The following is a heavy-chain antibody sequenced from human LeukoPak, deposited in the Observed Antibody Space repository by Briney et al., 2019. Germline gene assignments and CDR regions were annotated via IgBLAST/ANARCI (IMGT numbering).Heavy chain of an antibody. CDR3: AKSGGDTDYFDY. CDR1: GGSISHTSTY. D-gene: IGHD4-17*01. J-gene: IGHJ4*02. CDR2: IYFSGRT. Sequence: SETLSLTCTVSGGSISHTSTYWGWIRQPPGKGLEYIGNIYFSGRTYHNPSLKSRVTISVDTSQNQFSLKLTSVTAADSAVYFCAKSGGDTDYFDYWGQGTLVTVSS. V-gene: IGHV4-39*01.